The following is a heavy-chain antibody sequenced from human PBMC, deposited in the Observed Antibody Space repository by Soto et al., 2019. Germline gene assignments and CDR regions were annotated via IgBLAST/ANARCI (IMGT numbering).Heavy chain of an antibody. CDR1: GASIKTSGYY. V-gene: IGHV4-31*11. J-gene: IGHJ4*02. CDR2: IYFSGTT. D-gene: IGHD3-16*02. Sequence: QVQLQESGPGLVKPSQTLSLTCAVSGASIKTSGYYCTWSRQHPTKGLEWIGYIYFSGTTWYNPSLKSRVVMSVDLSQNQFSLNLTSVTAADTAVYFCATDRCFEFYYFDSWGQGTPVTVSS. CDR3: ATDRCFEFYYFDS.